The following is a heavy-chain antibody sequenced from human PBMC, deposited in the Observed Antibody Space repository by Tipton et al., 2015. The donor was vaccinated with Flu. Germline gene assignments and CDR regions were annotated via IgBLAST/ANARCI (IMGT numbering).Heavy chain of an antibody. CDR1: GFTFSSYA. CDR3: AKHLGFWSVVDY. J-gene: IGHJ4*02. V-gene: IGHV3-23*01. D-gene: IGHD3-3*01. Sequence: GSLRLSCAASGFTFSSYAMSWVRQAPGKGLEWVSAISGSGGSTYYADSVKGRFTISRDNSKNTLYLQMNSLRAEDTAVYYCAKHLGFWSVVDYWGQGTLVTVSS. CDR2: ISGSGGST.